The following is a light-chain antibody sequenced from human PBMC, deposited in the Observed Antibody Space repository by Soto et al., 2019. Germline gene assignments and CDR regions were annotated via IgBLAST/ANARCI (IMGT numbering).Light chain of an antibody. CDR3: QQTYSVLPYT. Sequence: DIQMTQSPSSLSASIGDRVTITCRASQNIRTYLNWYQQKPGKAPDLLVFAASNLQTGVPSRFSGGGSGTDFTLTISSLQPEDFATYYCQQTYSVLPYTVGQGTKLEIK. CDR1: QNIRTY. J-gene: IGKJ2*01. V-gene: IGKV1-39*01. CDR2: AAS.